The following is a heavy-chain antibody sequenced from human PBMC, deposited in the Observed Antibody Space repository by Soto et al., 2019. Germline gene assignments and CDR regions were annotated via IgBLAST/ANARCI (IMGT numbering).Heavy chain of an antibody. CDR1: GYTFTSYD. Sequence: QVQLVQSGAEVKKPGASVKVACKASGYTFTSYDINWVRQATGQGLEWMGWMNPNSGNTGYAQKFQGRVTMTRNTSISTAYMEPSSLRSEDTAVYYCAGGMVRDYYYGMDVWGQGTTVTVSS. CDR3: AGGMVRDYYYGMDV. V-gene: IGHV1-8*01. D-gene: IGHD3-10*01. CDR2: MNPNSGNT. J-gene: IGHJ6*02.